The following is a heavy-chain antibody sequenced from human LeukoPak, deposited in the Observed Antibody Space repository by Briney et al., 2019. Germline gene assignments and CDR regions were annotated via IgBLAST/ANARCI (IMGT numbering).Heavy chain of an antibody. V-gene: IGHV1-2*02. Sequence: ASVKVSCKASGYTFTGYYMHWVRQAPGQGLEWMGWINPNSGGTNYAQKFQGRVTMTRDTSISTAYMEMRSLRSDDTAVYYCAREQAGGLSDFWGQGTLVTVSS. CDR1: GYTFTGYY. CDR3: AREQAGGLSDF. CDR2: INPNSGGT. D-gene: IGHD3/OR15-3a*01. J-gene: IGHJ4*02.